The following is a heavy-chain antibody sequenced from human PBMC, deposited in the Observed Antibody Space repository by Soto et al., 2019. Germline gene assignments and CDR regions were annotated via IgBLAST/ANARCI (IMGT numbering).Heavy chain of an antibody. CDR2: MNPNSGNT. Sequence: GASVKVSCKASGYTFTSYDINWVRQATGQGLEWMGWMNPNSGNTGYAQKFQGRVTMTRNTSISTAYMELSSLRSEDTAVYYCARDGRIAVAGEYNWFDPWGQGTLVTVYS. D-gene: IGHD6-19*01. CDR1: GYTFTSYD. V-gene: IGHV1-8*01. CDR3: ARDGRIAVAGEYNWFDP. J-gene: IGHJ5*02.